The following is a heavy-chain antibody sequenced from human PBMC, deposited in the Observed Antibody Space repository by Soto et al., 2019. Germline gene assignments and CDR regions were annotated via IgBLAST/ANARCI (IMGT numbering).Heavy chain of an antibody. CDR2: IIPIFGTA. Sequence: VKVSCKASGGTFSSYAISWVRQAPGQGLEWMGGIIPIFGTANYAQKFQGRVTITADESTSTAYMELSSLRSEDTAVYYCARDPGRYFDWLLPKYYYYYGMDVWGQGTTVTVSS. D-gene: IGHD3-9*01. CDR1: GGTFSSYA. V-gene: IGHV1-69*13. CDR3: ARDPGRYFDWLLPKYYYYYGMDV. J-gene: IGHJ6*02.